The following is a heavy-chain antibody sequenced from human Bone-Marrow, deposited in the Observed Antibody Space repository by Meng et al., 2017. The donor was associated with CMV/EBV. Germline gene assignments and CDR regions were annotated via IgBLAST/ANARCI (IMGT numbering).Heavy chain of an antibody. D-gene: IGHD2-15*01. Sequence: TVSGDCISSVGYYWSWIRQHPGKGLKWIGYIYYSGSPTYNPSLKSRVTISGDTSNNQVSLKLTSVTAADTALYYCTRAQDAYNWFDPWGQGTLVTVSS. CDR1: GDCISSVGYY. CDR2: IYYSGSP. J-gene: IGHJ5*02. CDR3: TRAQDAYNWFDP. V-gene: IGHV4-31*02.